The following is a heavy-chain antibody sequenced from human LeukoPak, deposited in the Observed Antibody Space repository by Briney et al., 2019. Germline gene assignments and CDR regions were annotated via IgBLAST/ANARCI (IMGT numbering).Heavy chain of an antibody. D-gene: IGHD3-3*01. CDR2: ISYDGSDK. CDR3: AKARFLEWLPPTFDY. J-gene: IGHJ4*02. Sequence: GGSLRLSCAASGFTVSSNYMSWVRQAPGKGLEWVAVISYDGSDKYYADSVKGRFTISRDNSKNTLYLQMNSLRAEDTAVYYCAKARFLEWLPPTFDYWGQGTLVTVSS. V-gene: IGHV3-30*18. CDR1: GFTVSSNY.